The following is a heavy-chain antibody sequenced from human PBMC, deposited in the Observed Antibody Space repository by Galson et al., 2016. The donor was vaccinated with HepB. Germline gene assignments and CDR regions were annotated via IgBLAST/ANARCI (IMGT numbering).Heavy chain of an antibody. Sequence: CAISGDSVSSNSVAWTWIRQSPSRGLEWLGRTNYRSKWYNDYAGSVKSRITINPDTSKNQLSLQLNSVAPEDTAVYYCARGQGGNLGYWGQGTLVTVSS. CDR2: TNYRSKWYN. CDR3: ARGQGGNLGY. CDR1: GDSVSSNSVA. J-gene: IGHJ4*02. D-gene: IGHD4-23*01. V-gene: IGHV6-1*01.